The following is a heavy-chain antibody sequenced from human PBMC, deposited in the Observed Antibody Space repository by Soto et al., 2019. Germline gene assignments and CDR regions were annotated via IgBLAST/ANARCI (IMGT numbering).Heavy chain of an antibody. CDR1: GFNFGAYA. J-gene: IGHJ5*01. CDR2: IRRKAYGGTT. D-gene: IGHD3-10*01. Sequence: PGGSLRLSCSASGFNFGAYAMNWVRQAPGKGLEWVGFIRRKAYGGTTDYAASVKGRFAISRDDSKSIAYLQMNRLRIEDTAVYYCTRSMAIDFDSWGLGTLVTV. V-gene: IGHV3-49*04. CDR3: TRSMAIDFDS.